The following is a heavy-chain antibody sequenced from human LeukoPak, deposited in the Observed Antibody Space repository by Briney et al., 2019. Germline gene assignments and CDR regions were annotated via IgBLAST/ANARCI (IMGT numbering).Heavy chain of an antibody. V-gene: IGHV3-7*01. CDR2: IKEDGSDK. CDR1: GFTFSNYW. D-gene: IGHD4-17*01. CDR3: ARLKDAVTIFDC. J-gene: IGHJ5*01. Sequence: GGSLRLSCIASGFTFSNYWMSWVRQAPGKGLEWVAPIKEDGSDKYYVDSVKGRFTISRDNTKNSLFVQMSSLRAEDTAVYYCARLKDAVTIFDCWGQGILVTVSS.